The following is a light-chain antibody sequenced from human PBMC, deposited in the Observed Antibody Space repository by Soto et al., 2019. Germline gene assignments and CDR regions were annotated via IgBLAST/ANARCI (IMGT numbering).Light chain of an antibody. CDR1: SSDVGGYNY. Sequence: QSALTQPASVSGSPGQSITISCTGTSSDVGGYNYVSWYQQHPGKAPKLMIYDVSNRPSGVSNRFSGSKSGNTASLTISGLQAEDEADYYCSSYTSSSTLVVFGGGTKPTVL. CDR2: DVS. J-gene: IGLJ2*01. CDR3: SSYTSSSTLVV. V-gene: IGLV2-14*01.